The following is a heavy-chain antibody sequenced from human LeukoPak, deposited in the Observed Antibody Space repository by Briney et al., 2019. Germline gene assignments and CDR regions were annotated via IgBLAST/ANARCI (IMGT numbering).Heavy chain of an antibody. CDR1: GGSTSSSSLY. CDR3: ARRATAAGSGFDY. CDR2: IYYSGST. Sequence: SETLSLTCTVSGGSTSSSSLYWGWIRQPPGKELGWIGNIYYSGSTFYNPSLKSRVTMSVDTSKNQFSLKLSSVTAADTAVYYCARRATAAGSGFDYWGQGTLVTVSS. V-gene: IGHV4-39*01. J-gene: IGHJ4*02. D-gene: IGHD6-13*01.